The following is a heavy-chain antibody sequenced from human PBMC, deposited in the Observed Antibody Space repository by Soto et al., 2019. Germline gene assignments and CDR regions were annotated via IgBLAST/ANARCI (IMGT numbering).Heavy chain of an antibody. CDR2: ISYDGSNK. D-gene: IGHD6-19*01. CDR3: ARVVTSYSSGRKPYYYYGMDV. V-gene: IGHV3-30-3*01. J-gene: IGHJ6*02. Sequence: PGGSLRLSCAASGFTFSSYAMHWVRQAPGKGLERVAVISYDGSNKYYADFVKGRFTISRDNSKNTLYLQMNSLRAEDTAVYYCARVVTSYSSGRKPYYYYGMDVWGQGTTVTVSS. CDR1: GFTFSSYA.